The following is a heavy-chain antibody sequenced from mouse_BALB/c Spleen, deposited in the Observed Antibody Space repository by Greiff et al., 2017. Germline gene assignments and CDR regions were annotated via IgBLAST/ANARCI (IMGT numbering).Heavy chain of an antibody. Sequence: EVQVVESGGGLVKPGGSLKLSCAASGFTFSDYYMYWVRQTPEKRLEWVATISDGGSYTYYPDSVKGRFTISRDNAKNNLYLQMSSLKSEDTAMYYCARGYYGYDDAMDYWGQGTSVTVSS. J-gene: IGHJ4*01. CDR3: ARGYYGYDDAMDY. CDR2: ISDGGSYT. D-gene: IGHD2-2*01. CDR1: GFTFSDYY. V-gene: IGHV5-4*02.